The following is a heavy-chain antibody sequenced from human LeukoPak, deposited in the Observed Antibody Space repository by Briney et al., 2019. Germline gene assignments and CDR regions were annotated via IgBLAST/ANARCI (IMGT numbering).Heavy chain of an antibody. Sequence: GGSLRLSCSASGFTFSSFAMHWVRQALGKGLEYVAAISRNGGSTYYADSVKGRFTISRDNSKSTLYLQMSSLRAEDTAVHLCVKDLRSDFMGVLSRYLSYWGQGTLVTVSS. CDR3: VKDLRSDFMGVLSRYLSY. D-gene: IGHD2/OR15-2a*01. CDR1: GFTFSSFA. J-gene: IGHJ4*02. V-gene: IGHV3-64D*09. CDR2: ISRNGGST.